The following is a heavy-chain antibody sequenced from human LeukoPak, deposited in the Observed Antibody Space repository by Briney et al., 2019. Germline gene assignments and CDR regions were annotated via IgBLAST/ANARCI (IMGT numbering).Heavy chain of an antibody. Sequence: PSETLSLTCNDSGASMRSETHYWSWLRQHPGKGPEWIAYIYYTAGAYYNPSLESRVSISLDASENQFSLKLSSVTAADTAVYYCARGRRELKYAPDYWGQGTLVTVSS. CDR2: IYYTAGA. CDR3: ARGRRELKYAPDY. D-gene: IGHD2-2*01. V-gene: IGHV4-31*03. J-gene: IGHJ4*02. CDR1: GASMRSETHY.